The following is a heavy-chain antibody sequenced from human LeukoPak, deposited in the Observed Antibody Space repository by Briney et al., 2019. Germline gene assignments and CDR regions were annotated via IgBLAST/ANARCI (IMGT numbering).Heavy chain of an antibody. D-gene: IGHD2-2*01. CDR3: ARYQLLL. V-gene: IGHV3-30*01. CDR1: GFTFSSYA. J-gene: IGHJ4*02. CDR2: ISYDGSNK. Sequence: GGSLRLSCAASGFTFSSYAMHWVRQAPGKGLEWVAVISYDGSNKYYADSVKGRFTISRDNSKNTPYLQMNSLRAEDTAVYYCARYQLLLWGQGTLVTVSS.